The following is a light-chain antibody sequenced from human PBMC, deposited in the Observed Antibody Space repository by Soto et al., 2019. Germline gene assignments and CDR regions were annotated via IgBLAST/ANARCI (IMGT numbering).Light chain of an antibody. CDR1: QGISSY. Sequence: DIQLTQSPSFLSASVGDRLTITCRASQGISSYLAWYQQKPGKVPKLLIYAASTLPGGVTSRFSGSGSGTEFTLTISSLQPEDFATYYCQQVNSYPFTFGPGTKVDIK. CDR2: AAS. V-gene: IGKV1-9*01. J-gene: IGKJ3*01. CDR3: QQVNSYPFT.